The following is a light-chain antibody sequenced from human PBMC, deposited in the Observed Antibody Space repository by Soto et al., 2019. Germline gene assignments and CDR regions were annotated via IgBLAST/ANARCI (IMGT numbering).Light chain of an antibody. CDR2: GNN. J-gene: IGLJ1*01. Sequence: QSVLTQPPSVSGAPGQRVTISCTGSTSNLGAGYDVQWYQQLPGTAPKLLIYGNNNRPSGVPDRFSGSKSGTSASLAIAGLQAEDAADYYCQSDDSSLSGYVFGTGTKVTVL. CDR3: QSDDSSLSGYV. V-gene: IGLV1-40*01. CDR1: TSNLGAGYD.